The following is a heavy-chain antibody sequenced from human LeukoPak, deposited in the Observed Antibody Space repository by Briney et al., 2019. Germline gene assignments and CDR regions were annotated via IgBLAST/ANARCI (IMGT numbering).Heavy chain of an antibody. CDR3: AKRAPVGSYYFDY. J-gene: IGHJ4*02. V-gene: IGHV3-23*01. D-gene: IGHD1-26*01. CDR1: VFTFSSYS. CDR2: ISGSGGST. Sequence: GGCLRLSCAASVFTFSSYSMSWVRQAPGKGLEWVSAISGSGGSTYDADSVKGRFTISRDNSKNTLYLQMNSLRAEDTAVYYCAKRAPVGSYYFDYWGQGTLVTVSS.